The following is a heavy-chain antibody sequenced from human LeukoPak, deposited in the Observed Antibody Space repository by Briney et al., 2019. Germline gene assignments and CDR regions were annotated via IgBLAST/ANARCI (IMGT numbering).Heavy chain of an antibody. CDR3: ASRGSSGWYLFDY. J-gene: IGHJ4*02. Sequence: PGGSLRLSCAASGFTFSSYGMHWVRQAPGKGLEWVAFIRYDGSNKYYADSVKGRFTISRDNSNSTLYLQMNSLRVEDTAVYYCASRGSSGWYLFDYWGQGTLVTVSS. D-gene: IGHD6-19*01. V-gene: IGHV3-30*02. CDR1: GFTFSSYG. CDR2: IRYDGSNK.